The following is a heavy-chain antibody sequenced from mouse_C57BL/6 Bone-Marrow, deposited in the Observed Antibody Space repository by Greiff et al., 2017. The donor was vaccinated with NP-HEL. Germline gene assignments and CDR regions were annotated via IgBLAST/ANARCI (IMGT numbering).Heavy chain of an antibody. CDR3: ARETGRYFDY. J-gene: IGHJ2*01. D-gene: IGHD4-1*01. Sequence: EVQLQESGGGLVKPGGSLKLSCAASGFTFSDYGMHWVRQAPEKGLEWVAYISSGSSTIYYADTVKGRFTISRDNAKNTLFLQMTSLRSEDTAMYYCARETGRYFDYWGQGTTLTVSS. CDR1: GFTFSDYG. V-gene: IGHV5-17*01. CDR2: ISSGSSTI.